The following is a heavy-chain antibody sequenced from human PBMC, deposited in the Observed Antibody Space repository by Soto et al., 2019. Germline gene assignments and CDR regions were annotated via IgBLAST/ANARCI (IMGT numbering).Heavy chain of an antibody. Sequence: LSLTCTVSGGSISSSSYYWGWIRQPPGKGLEWIGSIYYSGSTYYNPSLKSRVTISVDTSKNQFSLKLSSVTAADAAVYYCARGTTVTSAFDIWGQGTMVTVS. J-gene: IGHJ3*02. CDR2: IYYSGST. CDR1: GGSISSSSYY. CDR3: ARGTTVTSAFDI. D-gene: IGHD4-17*01. V-gene: IGHV4-39*01.